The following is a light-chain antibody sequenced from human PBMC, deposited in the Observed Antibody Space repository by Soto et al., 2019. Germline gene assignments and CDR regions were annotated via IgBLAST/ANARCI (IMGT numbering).Light chain of an antibody. V-gene: IGKV3D-15*03. Sequence: VVTQSPASLSVSPGDRVTTSFRAGPISSNLAWHQQRPGQAPRLPIYGASVRATGGPARFSGRWSGREFTLTFNLLQSEDYADYFCQQYSNWPYTFGQGTKVDIK. CDR1: PISSN. CDR2: GAS. J-gene: IGKJ1*01. CDR3: QQYSNWPYT.